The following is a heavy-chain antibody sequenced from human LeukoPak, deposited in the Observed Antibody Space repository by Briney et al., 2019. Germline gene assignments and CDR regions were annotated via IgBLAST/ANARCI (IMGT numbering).Heavy chain of an antibody. V-gene: IGHV3-21*01. D-gene: IGHD2-15*01. CDR3: ARVRVVVAATRYYYGMDV. Sequence: GESLRLSCAASGFTFSSYSMNWVRQAPGKGLEWVSSISGSSSYINYADSVKGRFTISRDNAQNSLFLQLNSLRAEDTAVYYCARVRVVVAATRYYYGMDVWGQGTTVTVSS. J-gene: IGHJ6*02. CDR2: ISGSSSYI. CDR1: GFTFSSYS.